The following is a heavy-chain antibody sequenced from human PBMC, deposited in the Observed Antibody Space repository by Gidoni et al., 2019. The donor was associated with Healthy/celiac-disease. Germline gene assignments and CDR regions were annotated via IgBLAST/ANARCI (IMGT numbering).Heavy chain of an antibody. Sequence: EVQLLESGGGLVQPGGSLRLSCAASGFTFSSYAMSWVRQAPGKGLEWVSAISGSGGSTYYADSVKGRFTISRDNSKNTRYLQMNSLRAEDTAVYYCAKVARGMDYYDSSGYYPLFDYWGQGTLVTVSS. V-gene: IGHV3-23*01. J-gene: IGHJ4*02. CDR3: AKVARGMDYYDSSGYYPLFDY. D-gene: IGHD3-22*01. CDR1: GFTFSSYA. CDR2: ISGSGGST.